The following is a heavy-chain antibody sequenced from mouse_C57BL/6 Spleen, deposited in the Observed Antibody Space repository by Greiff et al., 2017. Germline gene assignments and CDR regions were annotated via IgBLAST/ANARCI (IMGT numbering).Heavy chain of an antibody. D-gene: IGHD2-5*01. CDR1: GYSITSGYY. V-gene: IGHV3-6*01. CDR3: AKGYSNYVDFDV. J-gene: IGHJ1*03. Sequence: ESGPGLVKPSQSLSLTCSVTGYSITSGYYWNWIRQFPGNKLEWMGYINYDGSNNYNPSLKNRISITRDTSKNQFFLKLNSVTTEDTATYYCAKGYSNYVDFDVWGTGTTVTVSS. CDR2: INYDGSN.